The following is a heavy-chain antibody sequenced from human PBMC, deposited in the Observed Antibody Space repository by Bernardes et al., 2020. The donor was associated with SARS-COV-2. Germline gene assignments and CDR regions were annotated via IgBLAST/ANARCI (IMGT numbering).Heavy chain of an antibody. CDR1: GFSFHHYG. Sequence: GGSLRLSCAASGFSFHHYGMHWVRQAPGKGLEWVASISNDGSDRYEADSVKGRFTISRDNPKSTLYLQMNRLRAEDTAVYYCAKDRLWLQSEDPLEYRGQGTLVTVSS. V-gene: IGHV3-30*18. CDR2: ISNDGSDR. D-gene: IGHD5-12*01. CDR3: AKDRLWLQSEDPLEY. J-gene: IGHJ4*02.